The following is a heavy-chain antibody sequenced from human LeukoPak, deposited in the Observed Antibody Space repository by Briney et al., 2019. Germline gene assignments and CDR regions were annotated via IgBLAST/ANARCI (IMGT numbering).Heavy chain of an antibody. CDR1: GFTFSSYA. V-gene: IGHV3-23*01. CDR3: AKGPYCSSTSCYVIGALAV. D-gene: IGHD2-2*01. CDR2: ISGSGGST. Sequence: PGGSLRLSCAASGFTFSSYAMSWVRQAPGKGLEWVSAISGSGGSTYYADSVKGRFTISRDNSKNTLYLQMNSLRAEDTAVYYCAKGPYCSSTSCYVIGALAVWGQGTMVTVSS. J-gene: IGHJ3*01.